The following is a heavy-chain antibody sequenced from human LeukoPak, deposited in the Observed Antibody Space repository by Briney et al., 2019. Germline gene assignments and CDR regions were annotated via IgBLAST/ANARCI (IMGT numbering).Heavy chain of an antibody. J-gene: IGHJ4*02. Sequence: PSETLSFTCTGSGCSISSYYWSWIRQPPGMGLEWIGYIYYSGSTNYNPSLNSRVTISVDTTKNQFSLKLSSVTAADTAVYYCARDGSSWFYFDYWGQGTLVTVSS. V-gene: IGHV4-59*01. CDR1: GCSISSYY. D-gene: IGHD6-13*01. CDR3: ARDGSSWFYFDY. CDR2: IYYSGST.